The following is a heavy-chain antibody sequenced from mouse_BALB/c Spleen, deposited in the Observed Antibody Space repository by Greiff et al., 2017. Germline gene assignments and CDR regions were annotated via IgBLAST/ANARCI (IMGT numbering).Heavy chain of an antibody. CDR2: ISSGGST. Sequence: EVKLVESGGGLVKPGGSLKLSCAASGFTFSSYAMSWVRQTPEKRLEWVASISSGGSTYYPDSVKGRFTISRDNARNILYLQMSSLRSEDTAMYYCARNPDGYYAMDYWGQGTSVTVSS. D-gene: IGHD2-3*01. J-gene: IGHJ4*01. V-gene: IGHV5-6-5*01. CDR3: ARNPDGYYAMDY. CDR1: GFTFSSYA.